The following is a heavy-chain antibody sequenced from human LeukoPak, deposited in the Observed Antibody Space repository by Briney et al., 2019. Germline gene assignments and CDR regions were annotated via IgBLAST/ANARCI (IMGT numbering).Heavy chain of an antibody. CDR3: ARRGPPRTMLRGVKSGWFDP. J-gene: IGHJ5*02. D-gene: IGHD3-10*01. CDR2: INHSGST. Sequence: PSETLSLTCAVYGGSFSGYYWSWIRQPPGKGLEWIGEINHSGSTNHNPSLKSRVTISIDTSKNQFSLKLSSVTAADTAVYYCARRGPPRTMLRGVKSGWFDPWGQGTLVTVSS. CDR1: GGSFSGYY. V-gene: IGHV4-34*01.